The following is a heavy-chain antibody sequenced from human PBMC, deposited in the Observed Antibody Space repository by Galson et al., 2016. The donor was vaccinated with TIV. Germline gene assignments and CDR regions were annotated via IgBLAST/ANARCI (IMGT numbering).Heavy chain of an antibody. J-gene: IGHJ6*02. Sequence: TLSLTCTVSGGSISSGDYYWNWIRQSPGKGLEWIGYIYYNGDTYYNPSLKSRVTISVDRSKNQLSLKLNSVTAADTAVYYCARDMYSYDSSNYSDEFPFYYQGLDVWGQGTTVTVSS. CDR1: GGSISSGDYY. CDR2: IYYNGDT. D-gene: IGHD3-22*01. V-gene: IGHV4-30-4*08. CDR3: ARDMYSYDSSNYSDEFPFYYQGLDV.